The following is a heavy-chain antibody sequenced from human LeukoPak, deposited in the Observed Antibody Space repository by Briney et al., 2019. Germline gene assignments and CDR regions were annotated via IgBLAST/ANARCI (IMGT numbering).Heavy chain of an antibody. D-gene: IGHD5-24*01. CDR3: ARGGMAKDY. CDR2: LYHSGTI. CDR1: GDSLRTTTYY. Sequence: SETLSLTCTVSGDSLRTTTYYWNWIRQPPGKGLEWIGGLYHSGTIYYNPSLKSRVTISADKSKNHFSLKLTSVTAADTAVYYCARGGMAKDYWGQGTLVTVSS. V-gene: IGHV4-39*07. J-gene: IGHJ4*02.